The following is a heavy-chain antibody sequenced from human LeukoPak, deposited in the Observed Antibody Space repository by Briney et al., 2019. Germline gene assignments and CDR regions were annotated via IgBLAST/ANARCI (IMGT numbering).Heavy chain of an antibody. CDR2: ISSSSSYI. V-gene: IGHV3-21*01. CDR1: GFTFSSYS. Sequence: PGGSLRLSCAASGFTFSSYSMNWVRQAPGKGLEWVSSISSSSSYIYYADSVKGRFTISRDNAKNSLYLQMNSLRAEDTAVYYCAREAPSTCGGDCYSWSYYFDYWGQGTLVTVSS. D-gene: IGHD2-21*02. J-gene: IGHJ4*02. CDR3: AREAPSTCGGDCYSWSYYFDY.